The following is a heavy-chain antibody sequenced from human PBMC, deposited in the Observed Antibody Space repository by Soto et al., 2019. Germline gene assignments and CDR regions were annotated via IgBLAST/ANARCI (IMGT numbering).Heavy chain of an antibody. CDR2: ISSSSSYI. D-gene: IGHD3-9*01. CDR3: ARDRAQGYDIWTGYYMYNEFDP. V-gene: IGHV3-21*01. Sequence: GGSLRLSCAASGFTFSSYSMNWVRQAPGKGLEWVSSISSSSSYIYYADSVKGRFTISRDNAKNSLYLQMNSLRAEDTAVYYCARDRAQGYDIWTGYYMYNEFDPWSQGTLVTVCS. CDR1: GFTFSSYS. J-gene: IGHJ5*02.